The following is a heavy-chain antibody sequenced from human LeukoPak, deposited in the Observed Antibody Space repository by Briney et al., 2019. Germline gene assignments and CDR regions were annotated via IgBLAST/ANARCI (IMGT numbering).Heavy chain of an antibody. V-gene: IGHV1-18*01. Sequence: ASVKVSCKASGYTFSSYGLNWVRQAPGQGLEWMGWISPYNGDTNYTQHLQGRVTMTTDTSTTTAYMELRSLGSDDTAVYYCARDFMITFGGIIDPSPFDYWGQGTLVTVSS. CDR2: ISPYNGDT. J-gene: IGHJ4*02. CDR1: GYTFSSYG. CDR3: ARDFMITFGGIIDPSPFDY. D-gene: IGHD3-16*02.